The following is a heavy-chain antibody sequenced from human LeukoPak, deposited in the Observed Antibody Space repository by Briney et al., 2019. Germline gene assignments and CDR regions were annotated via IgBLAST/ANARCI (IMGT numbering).Heavy chain of an antibody. D-gene: IGHD1-1*01. CDR1: GFTFNTYS. J-gene: IGHJ4*02. Sequence: GGSLRLSCAASGFTFNTYSMNWVRQAPGKGLVWLSYINAASDGIYYADSVKGRFTISRGNAKNSLYLQINSLRAEDTALYYCARDLSDNYTIDYWGQGTLVTVSS. CDR3: ARDLSDNYTIDY. V-gene: IGHV3-48*01. CDR2: INAASDGI.